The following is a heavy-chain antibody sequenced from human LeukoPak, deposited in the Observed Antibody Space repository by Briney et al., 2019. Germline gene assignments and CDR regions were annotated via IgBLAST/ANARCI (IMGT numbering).Heavy chain of an antibody. CDR2: INQDGSEK. D-gene: IGHD4/OR15-4a*01. V-gene: IGHV3-7*01. Sequence: PGGSLRLSCAASGFTFSSSWMTWVRQAPGKGLEWVASINQDGSEKYYVDSVKGRFTISRDNAKNSLYLQMSSLRDEDTALYYCARDAKRRDDYWGQGTLVTVSS. CDR3: ARDAKRRDDY. J-gene: IGHJ4*02. CDR1: GFTFSSSW.